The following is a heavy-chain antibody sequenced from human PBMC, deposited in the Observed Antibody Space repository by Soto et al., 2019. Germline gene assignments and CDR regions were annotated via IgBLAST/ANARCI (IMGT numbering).Heavy chain of an antibody. CDR3: ARGGCGDCYSRDCPNFDY. V-gene: IGHV1-18*01. Sequence: GASVKVSCKASGYTFTSYGISWVRQAPGQGLEWMGWISAYNGNTNYAQKLQGRVTMTTDTSTSTAYMELRSLRSDDTAVYYCARGGCGDCYSRDCPNFDYWGQGTLVTVSS. CDR2: ISAYNGNT. CDR1: GYTFTSYG. D-gene: IGHD2-21*01. J-gene: IGHJ4*02.